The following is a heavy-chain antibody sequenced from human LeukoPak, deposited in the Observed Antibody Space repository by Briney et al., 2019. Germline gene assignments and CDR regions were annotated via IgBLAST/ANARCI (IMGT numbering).Heavy chain of an antibody. D-gene: IGHD3-22*01. CDR3: AKDRGYWGNYFDY. Sequence: GGSLRLSCAASGFTFSNYDMHWVRQAPGKGLEWVAFIRYDGSNKYYADSVKGRFTISRDNSKNTLYLEMNSLRAEDTAVYYCAKDRGYWGNYFDYWGQGTLVTVSS. CDR1: GFTFSNYD. CDR2: IRYDGSNK. J-gene: IGHJ4*02. V-gene: IGHV3-30*02.